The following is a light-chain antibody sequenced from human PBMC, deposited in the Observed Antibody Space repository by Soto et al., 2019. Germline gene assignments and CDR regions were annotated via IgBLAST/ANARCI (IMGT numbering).Light chain of an antibody. V-gene: IGLV2-14*01. CDR1: SSDVGGYNY. J-gene: IGLJ2*01. CDR3: SSYTSNSTLVV. CDR2: EVS. Sequence: QSALTLPASVSGSPGQSITISCTGTSSDVGGYNYDSWYQQHPGKAPKLMIYEVSNRPSGVSNRFSGSKSGNTASLTISGLQAEDEADYYCSSYTSNSTLVVFGVGTKVTVL.